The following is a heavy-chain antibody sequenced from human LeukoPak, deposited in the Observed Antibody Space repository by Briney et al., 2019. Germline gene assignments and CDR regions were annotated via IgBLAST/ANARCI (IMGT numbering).Heavy chain of an antibody. CDR1: GGSFSGYY. D-gene: IGHD3-3*01. CDR3: ARDQVYYDFWSGFPGWFDP. J-gene: IGHJ5*02. CDR2: IYYSGST. Sequence: SETLSLTCAVYGGSFSGYYWSWTRQPPGKGLEWIGYIYYSGSTNYNPSLKSRVTISVDTSKNQFSLKLSSVTAADTAVYYCARDQVYYDFWSGFPGWFDPWGQGTLVTVSS. V-gene: IGHV4-59*01.